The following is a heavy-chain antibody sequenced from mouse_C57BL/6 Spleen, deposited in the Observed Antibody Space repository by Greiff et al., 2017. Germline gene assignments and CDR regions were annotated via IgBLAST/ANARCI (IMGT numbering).Heavy chain of an antibody. CDR3: ARNYYGSSYGVLFDY. Sequence: VQLKESGPELVKPGASVKMSCKASGYTFTDYNMHWVKQSHGKSLEWIGYINPNNGGTSYNQKFKGKATLTVNKSSSTAYMELRSLTSEDSAVYYCARNYYGSSYGVLFDYWGQGTTLTVSS. V-gene: IGHV1-22*01. D-gene: IGHD1-1*01. CDR1: GYTFTDYN. J-gene: IGHJ2*01. CDR2: INPNNGGT.